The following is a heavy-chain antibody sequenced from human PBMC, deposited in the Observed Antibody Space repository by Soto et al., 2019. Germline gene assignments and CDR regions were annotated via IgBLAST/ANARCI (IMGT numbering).Heavy chain of an antibody. CDR2: ISYDGFNK. Sequence: QVQLVESGGGVVQPGRSLRLSCASSGFSFSTHGMQWVRQAPGKGLEWVAIISYDGFNKYSADDVKGRFTISRDNSKNTLFLQMDSLRAEDSAVYYCAKDLKPSGGHSGTLNYYYGMDVWGQGTTVIVSS. CDR1: GFSFSTHG. J-gene: IGHJ6*02. D-gene: IGHD3-10*01. CDR3: AKDLKPSGGHSGTLNYYYGMDV. V-gene: IGHV3-30*18.